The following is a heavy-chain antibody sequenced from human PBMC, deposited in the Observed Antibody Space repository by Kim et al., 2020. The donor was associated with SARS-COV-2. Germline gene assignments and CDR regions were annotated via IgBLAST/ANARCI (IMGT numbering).Heavy chain of an antibody. Sequence: ASVKVSCKASGYTFTSYCISWVRQAPGQGLEWMGWISAYNGNTNYAQKLQGRVTMTTDTSTSTAYMELRSLRSDDTAVYYCARSGGNYCGGDCYQDFDYWGQGTLVTVSS. CDR3: ARSGGNYCGGDCYQDFDY. CDR2: ISAYNGNT. CDR1: GYTFTSYC. J-gene: IGHJ4*02. D-gene: IGHD2-21*02. V-gene: IGHV1-18*01.